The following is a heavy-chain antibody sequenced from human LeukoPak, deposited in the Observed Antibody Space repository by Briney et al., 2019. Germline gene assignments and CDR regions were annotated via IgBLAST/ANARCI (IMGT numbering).Heavy chain of an antibody. CDR3: ARKHIAVAGTVTYYFDY. D-gene: IGHD6-19*01. V-gene: IGHV3-48*03. Sequence: PGGSLRLSCAASGFTFSSYEMNWVRQAPGKGLEWVPYISSSGSTIYYADSVKGRFTISRDNAKNSLYLQMNSLRAEDTAVYYCARKHIAVAGTVTYYFDYWGQGTLVTVSS. CDR1: GFTFSSYE. CDR2: ISSSGSTI. J-gene: IGHJ4*02.